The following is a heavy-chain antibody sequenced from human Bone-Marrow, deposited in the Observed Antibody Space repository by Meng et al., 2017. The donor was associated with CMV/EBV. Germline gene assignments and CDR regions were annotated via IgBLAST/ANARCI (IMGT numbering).Heavy chain of an antibody. V-gene: IGHV1-8*01. J-gene: IGHJ4*02. CDR1: GYTFTSYD. CDR3: ATGVADFEY. Sequence: QVQLVQSGAEGKKPWASVKVSCKASGYTFTSYDINSVRQAAGQGLEWMGWMNPNSGNTDYAQKFQGRVTMTRNISKSTAYMDLSSLRSEDTAVYYCATGVADFEYWGQGTLVTVSS. D-gene: IGHD6-19*01. CDR2: MNPNSGNT.